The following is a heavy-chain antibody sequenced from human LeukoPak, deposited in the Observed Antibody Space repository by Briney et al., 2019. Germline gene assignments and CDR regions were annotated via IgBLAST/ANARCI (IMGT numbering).Heavy chain of an antibody. CDR3: ARHLTVAARRGYYFDY. Sequence: SETLSLTCTVSGGSISSSSYYWGWIRQPPGKGLEWIGSIYYSGSTYYNPSLKSRVTISVDTSKNQFSLKLSSVTAADTAVYYCARHLTVAARRGYYFDYWGQGTLVTVSS. J-gene: IGHJ4*02. CDR2: IYYSGST. CDR1: GGSISSSSYY. D-gene: IGHD6-6*01. V-gene: IGHV4-39*01.